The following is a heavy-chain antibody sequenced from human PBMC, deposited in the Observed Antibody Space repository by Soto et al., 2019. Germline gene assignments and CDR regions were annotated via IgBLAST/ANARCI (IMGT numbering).Heavy chain of an antibody. CDR1: GYTFTGYY. CDR2: INPNSGGT. V-gene: IGHV1-2*02. Sequence: GASVKFSCKASGYTFTGYYMHWVRQAPGQGLEWMGWINPNSGGTNYAQKFQGRVTMTRDTSISTAYMELSRLRSDDTAVYYCARDSGDYDSSGYYSTPGYWGQGTLVTVPS. CDR3: ARDSGDYDSSGYYSTPGY. D-gene: IGHD3-22*01. J-gene: IGHJ4*02.